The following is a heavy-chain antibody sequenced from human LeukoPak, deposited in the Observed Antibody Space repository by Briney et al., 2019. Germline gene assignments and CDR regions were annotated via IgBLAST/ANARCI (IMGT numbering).Heavy chain of an antibody. CDR3: ARGHKTPTMIVGF. CDR1: GGSISSYY. J-gene: IGHJ4*02. Sequence: SETLSLTCTVSGGSISSYYWSWIRQPPGKGLEWIGYIYYSGSTNYNPSLKSRVTISVDTSKNQFSLKLSSVTAADTAVYYCARGHKTPTMIVGFWGQGTLVTVSS. CDR2: IYYSGST. V-gene: IGHV4-59*08. D-gene: IGHD3-22*01.